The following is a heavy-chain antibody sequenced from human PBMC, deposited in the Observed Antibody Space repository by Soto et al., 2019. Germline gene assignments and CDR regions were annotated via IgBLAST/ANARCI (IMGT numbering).Heavy chain of an antibody. D-gene: IGHD3-9*01. CDR1: GGSFSGYY. Sequence: QVQLQQWGAGLLKPSETLSLTCAVYGGSFSGYYWSWIRQPPGKGLEWIGEINHSGSTNYNPSLKSRVPISVDTSKNQFSLKLSSVTAADTAVYYCASLSLKGYFAWEGQSYWGQGTLVTVSS. CDR2: INHSGST. CDR3: ASLSLKGYFAWEGQSY. J-gene: IGHJ4*02. V-gene: IGHV4-34*01.